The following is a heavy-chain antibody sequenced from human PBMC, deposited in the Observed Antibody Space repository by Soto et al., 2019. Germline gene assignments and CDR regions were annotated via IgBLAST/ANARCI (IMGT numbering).Heavy chain of an antibody. Sequence: PGGSLRLSCAASGFTFSSYAMSWVRQAPGKGLEWVSAISGSGGSTYYADSVKGRFTISRDNSKNTLYLQMNSLRAEDTAVYYCAKDGVSRYFDWLESYDYYGMDVWGQGTTVTVSS. CDR3: AKDGVSRYFDWLESYDYYGMDV. CDR2: ISGSGGST. CDR1: GFTFSSYA. V-gene: IGHV3-23*01. D-gene: IGHD3-9*01. J-gene: IGHJ6*02.